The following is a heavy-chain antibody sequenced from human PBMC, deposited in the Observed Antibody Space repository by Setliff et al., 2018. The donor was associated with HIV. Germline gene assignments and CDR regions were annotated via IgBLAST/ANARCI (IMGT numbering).Heavy chain of an antibody. CDR3: ARGRHCMDGRCYPHYYYYYHSMDV. CDR1: GGAISTYH. Sequence: PSETLSLTCSVSGGAISTYHWSWSRQPPGKGREGIGYICKSGSTNYSPSLKSRVTISPDTSKNQFSLKLTSVTAADTAVYYCARGRHCMDGRCYPHYYYYYHSMDVWAKGTTVPVSS. V-gene: IGHV4-4*08. D-gene: IGHD2-15*01. J-gene: IGHJ6*03. CDR2: ICKSGST.